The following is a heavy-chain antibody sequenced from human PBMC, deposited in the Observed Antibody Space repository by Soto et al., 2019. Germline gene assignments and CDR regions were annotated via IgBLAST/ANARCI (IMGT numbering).Heavy chain of an antibody. V-gene: IGHV1-18*01. CDR2: ISAYNGNT. J-gene: IGHJ6*02. CDR1: GCTFSSYA. Sequence: ASVKVSCKASGCTFSSYAISWVRQAPGQRLEWMGWISAYNGNTNYAQKLLGRVTITTDTSTSTAYMELWSLRSDDTAVYYCARDKKGMQSYGMDVWGQGTTVTVSS. CDR3: ARDKKGMQSYGMDV.